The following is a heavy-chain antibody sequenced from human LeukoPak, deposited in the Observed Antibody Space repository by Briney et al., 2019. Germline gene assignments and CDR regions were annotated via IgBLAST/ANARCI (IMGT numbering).Heavy chain of an antibody. CDR2: INHSGST. D-gene: IGHD2-2*01. Sequence: SETLSLTCAVYGGSFSGYYWSWIRQPPGKGLEWIGEINHSGSTNYNPSLKSRVTISVDTSKNQFSLKLSSVTAADTAVYYCARVGHVVPASALGYYYGMDVWGQGTTVTVSS. V-gene: IGHV4-34*01. CDR3: ARVGHVVPASALGYYYGMDV. J-gene: IGHJ6*02. CDR1: GGSFSGYY.